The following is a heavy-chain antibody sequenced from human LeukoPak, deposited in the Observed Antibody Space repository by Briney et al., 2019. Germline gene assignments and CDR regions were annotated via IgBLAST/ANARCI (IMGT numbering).Heavy chain of an antibody. Sequence: GGSLRLSCAASGFTFSSYWMHWVRQAPGKGLVWVSRINSDGSSTSYADSVKGRFTISRDNAKNTLYLQMNSLRAEDTAVYYCARPAYGSSWWDAFDIWGQGTMVTVSS. CDR3: ARPAYGSSWWDAFDI. CDR2: INSDGSST. J-gene: IGHJ3*02. D-gene: IGHD6-13*01. CDR1: GFTFSSYW. V-gene: IGHV3-74*01.